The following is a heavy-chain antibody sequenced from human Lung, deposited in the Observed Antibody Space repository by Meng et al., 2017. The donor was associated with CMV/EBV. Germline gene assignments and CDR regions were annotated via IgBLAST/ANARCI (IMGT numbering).Heavy chain of an antibody. CDR2: ISSSSSYI. Sequence: GESLKTSCAASGFTFSSYSMNWGRQAPGKGVEWGSSISSSSSYIYYADPVQGRFTIPRDNAKKSLYLQMNSLRAEDTAVYYCARERTQDDFWSGYCFDYWGQGXLVTVSS. CDR3: ARERTQDDFWSGYCFDY. J-gene: IGHJ4*02. D-gene: IGHD3-3*01. V-gene: IGHV3-21*01. CDR1: GFTFSSYS.